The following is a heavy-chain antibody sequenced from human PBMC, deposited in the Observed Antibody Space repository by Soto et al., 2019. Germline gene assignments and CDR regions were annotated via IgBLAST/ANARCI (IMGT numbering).Heavy chain of an antibody. V-gene: IGHV1-8*01. Sequence: GASVKVSCKASGYTFTSYDINWVRQATGQGLEWMGWMNPNSGNTGYAQKFQGRVTMTRNTSISTAYMELSSLRSEDTAVYYCARAGYYYGSGSYYMPSMVFDYWGQGTLVSVSS. J-gene: IGHJ4*02. D-gene: IGHD3-10*01. CDR3: ARAGYYYGSGSYYMPSMVFDY. CDR1: GYTFTSYD. CDR2: MNPNSGNT.